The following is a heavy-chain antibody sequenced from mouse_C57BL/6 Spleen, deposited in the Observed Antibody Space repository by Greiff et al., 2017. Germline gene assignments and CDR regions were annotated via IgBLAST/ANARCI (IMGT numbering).Heavy chain of an antibody. CDR3: ARARTYFDY. J-gene: IGHJ2*01. CDR1: GYTFTSYW. CDR2: IDPNSGGT. Sequence: QVQLQQPGAELVKPGASVKLSCKASGYTFTSYWMPWVKQRPGRGLEWIGRIDPNSGGTKYNEKFKSKATRTVDKPTSTAFMQLSILTSADSAVYCCARARTYFDYWGQGTTLTVSS. V-gene: IGHV1-72*01.